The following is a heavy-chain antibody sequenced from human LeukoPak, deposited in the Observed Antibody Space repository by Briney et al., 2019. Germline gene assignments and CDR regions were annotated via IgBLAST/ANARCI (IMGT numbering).Heavy chain of an antibody. D-gene: IGHD3-10*01. CDR2: IRSTGAST. J-gene: IGHJ3*02. CDR3: AKGALYGSGSYYSAFDI. V-gene: IGHV3-23*01. Sequence: PGGSLRLSCAASGFTFSAFAMTWVRQAPGKGLKWVSTIRSTGASTYYADSVKGRFTISRDNSKNTLYLQMNILTAKDTAVYYCAKGALYGSGSYYSAFDIWGQGTMVTVSS. CDR1: GFTFSAFA.